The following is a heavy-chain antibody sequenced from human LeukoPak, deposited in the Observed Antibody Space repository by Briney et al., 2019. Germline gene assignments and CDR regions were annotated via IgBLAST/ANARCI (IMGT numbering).Heavy chain of an antibody. V-gene: IGHV3-30-3*01. D-gene: IGHD1-26*01. CDR2: IAYDGSNN. Sequence: GGSLRLSCAASGFTFSSYAMHWVRQAPGKGLEWVAVIAYDGSNNYYADSVKGRFTISRDNSKNTLYLQMNSLRAEDTAVYYCTRGGSYPFDYWGQGTLVTVSS. CDR3: TRGGSYPFDY. J-gene: IGHJ4*02. CDR1: GFTFSSYA.